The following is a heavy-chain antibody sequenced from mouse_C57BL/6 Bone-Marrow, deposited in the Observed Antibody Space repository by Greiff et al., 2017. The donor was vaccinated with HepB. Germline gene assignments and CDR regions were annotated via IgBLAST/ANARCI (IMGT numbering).Heavy chain of an antibody. CDR1: GFNIKDDY. V-gene: IGHV14-4*01. Sequence: VQLQQSGAELVRPGASVKLSCTASGFNIKDDYMHWVKQRPEQGLEWIGWIDPENGDTEYASKFQGKATITADTSSNTAYLQLSSLTSEDTAVYYCTSEGDYGSSSGGFAYWGQGTLVTVSA. CDR2: IDPENGDT. J-gene: IGHJ3*01. D-gene: IGHD1-1*01. CDR3: TSEGDYGSSSGGFAY.